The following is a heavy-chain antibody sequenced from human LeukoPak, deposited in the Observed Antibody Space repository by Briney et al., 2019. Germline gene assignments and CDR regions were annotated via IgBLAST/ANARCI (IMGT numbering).Heavy chain of an antibody. V-gene: IGHV3-11*01. J-gene: IGHJ4*02. CDR1: GFTFSDYY. Sequence: GGSLRLSCAASGFTFSDYYMSWIRQAPGKGLEWVSYISSSGSTIYYADSVKGRFTISRDNAKNSLYLQMNSLRAEDTAVYYCASHVVVHAIDYWGQGTLVTVSS. CDR2: ISSSGSTI. CDR3: ASHVVVHAIDY. D-gene: IGHD2-15*01.